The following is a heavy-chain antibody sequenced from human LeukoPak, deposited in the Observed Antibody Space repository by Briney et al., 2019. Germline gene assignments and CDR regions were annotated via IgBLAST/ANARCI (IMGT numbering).Heavy chain of an antibody. Sequence: SQTLSLTCTVSGGSISSGSYYWCWIRQPAGKGLEWIGRIYTSGSTSYNPSLKSRVTISVDTSKNQFSLKLSAVTAAYTSVYYCASGDSSGYYDYWGQGTLVTVSS. CDR3: ASGDSSGYYDY. CDR2: IYTSGST. CDR1: GGSISSGSYY. J-gene: IGHJ4*02. D-gene: IGHD3-22*01. V-gene: IGHV4-61*02.